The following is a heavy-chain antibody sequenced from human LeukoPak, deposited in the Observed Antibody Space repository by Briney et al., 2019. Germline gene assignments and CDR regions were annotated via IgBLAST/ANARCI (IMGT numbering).Heavy chain of an antibody. CDR1: RFTVSDYW. J-gene: IGHJ6*02. Sequence: GGSLRLSCAASRFTVSDYWMSWVRQTPGKGLEWVANIKQDGSEKYYMASVKGRFIISRDNSKNTLFLQMNSLRVEDTAPYYCAKSVAIYFYYGLDVWGQGTTVTVSS. CDR2: IKQDGSEK. CDR3: AKSVAIYFYYGLDV. D-gene: IGHD3-3*01. V-gene: IGHV3-7*03.